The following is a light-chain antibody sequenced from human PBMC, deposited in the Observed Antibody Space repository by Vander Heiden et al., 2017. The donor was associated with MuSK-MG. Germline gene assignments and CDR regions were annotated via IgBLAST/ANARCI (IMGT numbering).Light chain of an antibody. J-gene: IGLJ1*01. CDR2: DVS. V-gene: IGLV2-14*01. CDR1: SSDVGGYNY. CDR3: SSYTSRSTHV. Sequence: HSALTPPASVSASPGQSITTSCAGTSSDVGGYNYVSWYQQHPGNAPKLMTYDVSSRPSVLSNRFAGSKSGNTASLTISGLQAEDAADYYCSSYTSRSTHVFGTGTKVTVL.